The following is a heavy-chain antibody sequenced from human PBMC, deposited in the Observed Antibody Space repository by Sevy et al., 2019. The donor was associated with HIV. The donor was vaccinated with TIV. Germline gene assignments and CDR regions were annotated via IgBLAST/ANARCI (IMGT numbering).Heavy chain of an antibody. J-gene: IGHJ4*02. V-gene: IGHV1-24*01. CDR3: ATYYDFWTGFDY. CDR1: GYTLTELS. D-gene: IGHD3-3*01. CDR2: FDPEDGET. Sequence: ASVKFSCKVSGYTLTELSMHWVRQAPGKGLEWMGGFDPEDGETIYAQKFQGRVTMTEDTSTDTAYMELNSLRSEDTAVYYCATYYDFWTGFDYWGQGTLVTVSS.